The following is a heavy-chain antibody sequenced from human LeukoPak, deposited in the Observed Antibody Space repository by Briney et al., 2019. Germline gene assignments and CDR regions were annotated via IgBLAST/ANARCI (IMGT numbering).Heavy chain of an antibody. CDR2: RYHNGNS. D-gene: IGHD2-8*01. CDR1: GVSISSHY. Sequence: SETLSLTCNVSGVSISSHYWSWLRQPPGKGLEWIGYRYHNGNSNYNPSLRSRVTVSIDMSKSQVSLSLNSVTAADTAVYYCARMVFGIMTGYYHDSWGQGTPVTVSS. CDR3: ARMVFGIMTGYYHDS. V-gene: IGHV4-59*11. J-gene: IGHJ4*02.